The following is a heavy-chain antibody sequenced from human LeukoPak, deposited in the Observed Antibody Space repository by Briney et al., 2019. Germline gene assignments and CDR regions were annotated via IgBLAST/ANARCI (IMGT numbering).Heavy chain of an antibody. J-gene: IGHJ4*02. D-gene: IGHD5-18*01. CDR2: IYYSGST. V-gene: IGHV4-31*03. CDR1: GGSISSGGYY. CDR3: ARYSYGHSVDY. Sequence: SETLSLTCTVPGGSISSGGYYWSWIRQHPGKGLEWIGYIYYSGSTYYNPSLKSRVTISVDTSKNQFSLKLSSVTAADTAVYYCARYSYGHSVDYWGQGTLVTVSS.